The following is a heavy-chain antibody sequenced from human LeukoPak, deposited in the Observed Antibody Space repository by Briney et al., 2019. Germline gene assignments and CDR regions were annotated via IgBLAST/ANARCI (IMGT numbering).Heavy chain of an antibody. J-gene: IGHJ4*02. Sequence: ASVKVSCKASGYTFTGYYMHWVRQAPGQGLEWMGWINPNSGGTNYAEKFQGRVTMTRDTSISTVYMELSRLRSDDTAVFYCARDQSRLRFLEWLFDYWGQGTLATVSS. CDR3: ARDQSRLRFLEWLFDY. CDR1: GYTFTGYY. CDR2: INPNSGGT. D-gene: IGHD3-3*01. V-gene: IGHV1-2*02.